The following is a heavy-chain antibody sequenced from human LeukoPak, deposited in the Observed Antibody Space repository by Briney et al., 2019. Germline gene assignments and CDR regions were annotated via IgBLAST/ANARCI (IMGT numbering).Heavy chain of an antibody. CDR2: ISSDGSST. CDR3: ARAWDV. V-gene: IGHV3-74*01. J-gene: IGHJ6*04. Sequence: PGGSLRLSCAASGFTFSSYWMHWVRQAPGKGLVWVSRISSDGSSTSYADSVKGRFTISRDNAKNTVYLEVNSLRAEDTAVYYCARAWDVWGKGTTVTISS. CDR1: GFTFSSYW.